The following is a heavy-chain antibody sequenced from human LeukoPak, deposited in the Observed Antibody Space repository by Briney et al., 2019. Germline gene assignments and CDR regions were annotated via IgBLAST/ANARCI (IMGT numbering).Heavy chain of an antibody. CDR2: IWYDGSNK. J-gene: IGHJ4*02. CDR3: AKDLKYSSSWYVRGFDY. D-gene: IGHD6-13*01. CDR1: GFTFSSYG. Sequence: PGGSLRLSCAASGFTFSSYGMHWVRRAPGKGLEWVAVIWYDGSNKYYADSVKGRFTISRDNSKNTLYLQMNSLRAEDTAVYYCAKDLKYSSSWYVRGFDYWGQGTLVTVSS. V-gene: IGHV3-33*06.